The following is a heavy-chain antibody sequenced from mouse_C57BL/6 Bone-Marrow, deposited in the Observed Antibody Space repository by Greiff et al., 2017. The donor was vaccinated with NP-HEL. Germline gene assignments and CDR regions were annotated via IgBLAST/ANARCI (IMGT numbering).Heavy chain of an antibody. Sequence: DVMLVESGGGLVKPGGSLKLSCAASGFTFSSYTMSWVRQTPEKRLEWVATISGGGGNTYYPDSVKGRFPISSDNDKNTLYLQMSSLRSEDTALYYCARHGDLRGFADWGQGTLVTVSA. J-gene: IGHJ3*01. CDR3: ARHGDLRGFAD. CDR2: ISGGGGNT. D-gene: IGHD1-1*01. V-gene: IGHV5-9*01. CDR1: GFTFSSYT.